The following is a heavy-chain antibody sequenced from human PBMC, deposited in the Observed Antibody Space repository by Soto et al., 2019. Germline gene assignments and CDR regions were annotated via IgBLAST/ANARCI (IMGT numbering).Heavy chain of an antibody. Sequence: GGSLRLSCEASGLMFNTYAMTWVRQAPGKGLEWVATITTTGGGTYYADSVKGRFTISRDNSNNRLYLQMYSLRAEDTAVYFCANRPRYYNLDVWGQGTTVTV. V-gene: IGHV3-23*01. CDR2: ITTTGGGT. CDR3: ANRPRYYNLDV. J-gene: IGHJ6*02. CDR1: GLMFNTYA.